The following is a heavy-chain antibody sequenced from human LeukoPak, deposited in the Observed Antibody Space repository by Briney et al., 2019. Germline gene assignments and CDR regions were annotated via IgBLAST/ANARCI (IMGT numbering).Heavy chain of an antibody. J-gene: IGHJ4*02. V-gene: IGHV3-23*01. Sequence: GGSLRLSCAASGFTFRYYAISWVRQAPGKGLEWVSAIIAGGGDTYYADSVKGRFTISRDNSKNTLYLQMNSLRVEDTAIYYCAKSDYYDSSGHPTSFDYWGQGTLVTVSS. D-gene: IGHD3-22*01. CDR3: AKSDYYDSSGHPTSFDY. CDR2: IIAGGGDT. CDR1: GFTFRYYA.